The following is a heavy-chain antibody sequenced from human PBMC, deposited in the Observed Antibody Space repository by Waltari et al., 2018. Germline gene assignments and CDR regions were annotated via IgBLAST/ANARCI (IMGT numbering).Heavy chain of an antibody. J-gene: IGHJ3*02. CDR2: ISISRSTI. Sequence: EVQLVESGVGLVQPGGSLRPSCAASGITFRRDRLEWVRQAPGKGLEWVSYISISRSTIYYADSVKGRFTISRDNAKNSLYLQMNSLRAEDTAVYYCARDLRSPYDIWGQGTMVTVSS. CDR3: ARDLRSPYDI. D-gene: IGHD4-17*01. V-gene: IGHV3-48*04. CDR1: GITFRRDR.